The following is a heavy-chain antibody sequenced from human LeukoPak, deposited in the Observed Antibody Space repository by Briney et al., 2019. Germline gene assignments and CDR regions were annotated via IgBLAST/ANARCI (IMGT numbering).Heavy chain of an antibody. CDR3: ARIDFWSGYPYYYYYMDV. CDR1: GGSFSGYY. CDR2: INHSGST. D-gene: IGHD3-3*01. J-gene: IGHJ6*03. V-gene: IGHV4-34*01. Sequence: SETLSLTCAVYGGSFSGYYWSWIRQPPGKGLEWSGEINHSGSTNYNPSLKSRVTISVDTSKNQFSLKLSSVTAADTAVYYCARIDFWSGYPYYYYYMDVWGKGTTVTVSS.